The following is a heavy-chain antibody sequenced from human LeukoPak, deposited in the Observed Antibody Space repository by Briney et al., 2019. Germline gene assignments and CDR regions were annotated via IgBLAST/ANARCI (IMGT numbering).Heavy chain of an antibody. CDR3: TRIITGTADY. V-gene: IGHV3-49*04. D-gene: IGHD1-20*01. J-gene: IGHJ4*02. Sequence: PGRSLRLSCTASGFTFGDYAMNWVRQAPGKGLEWIGFIRSKASGGTTECAASVKGRFTISRDDSKSIAYLQMNSLETEDTALYYCTRIITGTADYWGQGTLVTVSS. CDR2: IRSKASGGTT. CDR1: GFTFGDYA.